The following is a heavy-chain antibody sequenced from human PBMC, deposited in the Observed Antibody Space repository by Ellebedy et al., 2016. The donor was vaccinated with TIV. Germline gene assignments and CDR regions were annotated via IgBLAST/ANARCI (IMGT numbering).Heavy chain of an antibody. Sequence: GESLKISCAASGFTFSSYAMSWVRQAPGKGLEWVSAIRCRGGSTYYADSVRCRFTISRDNSKNTLYLQMNSLRAEDTAVYYCAKGGRLLWFGDWGQGTLVTVSS. V-gene: IGHV3-23*01. CDR2: IRCRGGST. D-gene: IGHD3-10*01. CDR3: AKGGRLLWFGD. J-gene: IGHJ4*02. CDR1: GFTFSSYA.